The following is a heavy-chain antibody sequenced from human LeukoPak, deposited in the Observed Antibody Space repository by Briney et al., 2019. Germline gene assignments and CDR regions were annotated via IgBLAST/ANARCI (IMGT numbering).Heavy chain of an antibody. CDR1: GGSISSGGYS. V-gene: IGHV4-61*08. D-gene: IGHD3-10*01. CDR2: IYYSGST. CDR3: ARSYGSGSYTDY. Sequence: SETLSLTCAVSGGSISSGGYSWSWIRQPPGKGLEWIGYIYYSGSTNYNPSFKSRVTISADTSKNQFSLKLSSVTAADTAVYYCARSYGSGSYTDYWGQGTLVTVSS. J-gene: IGHJ4*02.